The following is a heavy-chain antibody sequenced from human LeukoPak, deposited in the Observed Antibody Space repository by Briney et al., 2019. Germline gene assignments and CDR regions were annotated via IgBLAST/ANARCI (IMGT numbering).Heavy chain of an antibody. Sequence: GGSLRLSCDVWGHLYSNFYMRWARQAPGKGLEWISYISTDGTITHYADSVKGRLTISRDNAKKSLFLQMNSLRAEDTAVYYCARPGGYAVTGSCYGYWGQGTLVTVSS. V-gene: IGHV3-48*03. CDR3: ARPGGYAVTGSCYGY. CDR1: GHLYSNFY. J-gene: IGHJ4*02. D-gene: IGHD3-10*01. CDR2: ISTDGTIT.